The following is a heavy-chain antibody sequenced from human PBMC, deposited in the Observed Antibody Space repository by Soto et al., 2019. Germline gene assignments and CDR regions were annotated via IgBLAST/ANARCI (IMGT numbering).Heavy chain of an antibody. V-gene: IGHV4-59*01. J-gene: IGHJ4*02. D-gene: IGHD3-16*01. CDR3: ARRWGD. CDR2: FFYAGST. Sequence: SETLSLTCTVSGVSITDNYYSRIRQPPGRGLEWIGYFFYAGSTSYSPSLKSRVTMSGDASKNQFSLKLTSVTAADTALYYCARRWGDWGQGILVTVSS. CDR1: GVSITDNY.